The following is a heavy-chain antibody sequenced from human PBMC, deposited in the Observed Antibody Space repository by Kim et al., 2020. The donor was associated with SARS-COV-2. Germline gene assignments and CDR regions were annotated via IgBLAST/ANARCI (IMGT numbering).Heavy chain of an antibody. J-gene: IGHJ6*03. CDR1: GFTFSSYG. D-gene: IGHD3-10*01. CDR3: AREITHYGSGNYYYYYYYVDV. Sequence: GGSLRLSCAASGFTFSSYGMHWVRQAPGKGLEWVAVIWYDGSNKYYADSVKGRFTISRDNSKNTLYLQMNSLRAEDTAVYYCAREITHYGSGNYYYYYYYVDVWGKGPTVTVS. CDR2: IWYDGSNK. V-gene: IGHV3-33*01.